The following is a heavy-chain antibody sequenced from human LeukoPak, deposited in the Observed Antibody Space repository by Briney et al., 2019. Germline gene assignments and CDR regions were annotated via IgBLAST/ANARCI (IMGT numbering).Heavy chain of an antibody. D-gene: IGHD1-26*01. J-gene: IGHJ5*02. CDR2: ISAYNGNT. CDR1: GYPFTSYG. V-gene: IGHV1-18*01. CDR3: ARDGPWELNAHQVNWFDP. Sequence: ASVKVSCKASGYPFTSYGISWVRQAPGQGLEWMGWISAYNGNTNYAQKFQGRVIMTTDTSTSTAYMELRSLRSDDTAVYYCARDGPWELNAHQVNWFDPWGQGTLVTVSS.